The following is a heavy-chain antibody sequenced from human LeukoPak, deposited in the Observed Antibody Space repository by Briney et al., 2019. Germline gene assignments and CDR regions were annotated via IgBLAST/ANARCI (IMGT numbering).Heavy chain of an antibody. Sequence: PGGSLRLSCAASGFTFSSYGMHWVRQAPGKGLEWVAVISYDGSNKYYADSVKGRFTISRDNSKNTLYLQMNSLRAEDTAVHYCAKVASYYDFWSGQTKPYYFDYWGQGTLVTVSS. D-gene: IGHD3-3*01. J-gene: IGHJ4*02. CDR3: AKVASYYDFWSGQTKPYYFDY. CDR2: ISYDGSNK. V-gene: IGHV3-30*18. CDR1: GFTFSSYG.